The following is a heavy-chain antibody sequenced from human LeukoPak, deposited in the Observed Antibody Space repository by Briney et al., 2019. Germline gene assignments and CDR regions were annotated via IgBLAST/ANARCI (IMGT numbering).Heavy chain of an antibody. Sequence: APVKVSCKASGYTFTSYGISWVRQAPGQGLEWMGWISAYNGNTNYAQKLQGRVTMTTDTSTSTAYMELRSLRSDDTAVYYCARDRNDILTGYFPTEWGQGTLVTVSS. CDR1: GYTFTSYG. J-gene: IGHJ4*02. V-gene: IGHV1-18*01. CDR2: ISAYNGNT. D-gene: IGHD3-9*01. CDR3: ARDRNDILTGYFPTE.